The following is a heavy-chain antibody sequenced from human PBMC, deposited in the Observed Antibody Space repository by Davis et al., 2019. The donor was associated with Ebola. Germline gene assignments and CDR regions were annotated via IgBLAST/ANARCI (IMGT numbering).Heavy chain of an antibody. V-gene: IGHV1-24*01. CDR2: FDPEDGET. D-gene: IGHD2-15*01. CDR3: ARTIEGYCSGGSCYGT. Sequence: ASVKVSCKVSGYTLTELSMHWVRQAPGKGLEWMGGFDPEDGETTYAQKFQDRVTMTRNTSISKAYMELSSLRSEDPAVYYCARTIEGYCSGGSCYGTWGQGTLVTVSS. CDR1: GYTLTELS. J-gene: IGHJ5*02.